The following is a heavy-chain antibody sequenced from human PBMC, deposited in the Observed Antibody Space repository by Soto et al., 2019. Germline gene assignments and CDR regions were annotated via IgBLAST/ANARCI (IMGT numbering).Heavy chain of an antibody. CDR3: SRDRDSSSRGYYSYGMDV. D-gene: IGHD6-6*01. V-gene: IGHV1-2*04. CDR2: INPNSGGT. Sequence: ASVKVSCKASGYTFTGYYMHWVRQAPGQGLEWMGWINPNSGGTNYAQKFQGWVTMTRDTSISTAYMELSRLRSDDTAVYYCSRDRDSSSRGYYSYGMDVWGQGTTVTVSS. J-gene: IGHJ6*02. CDR1: GYTFTGYY.